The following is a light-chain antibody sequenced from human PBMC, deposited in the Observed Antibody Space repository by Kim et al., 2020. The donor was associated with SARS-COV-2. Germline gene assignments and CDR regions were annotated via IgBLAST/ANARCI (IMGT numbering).Light chain of an antibody. CDR2: EVN. J-gene: IGLJ2*01. CDR3: CSYAGRSTVI. Sequence: QSALTQPASVSGSPGQSITISCTGSSSDVGSYNLVSWYQQHPGKAPKLMIYEVNKRPSGVSNRFSGSKSGNTASLTISGLQAEDEANYYCCSYAGRSTVIFGGGTQLTVL. V-gene: IGLV2-23*02. CDR1: SSDVGSYNL.